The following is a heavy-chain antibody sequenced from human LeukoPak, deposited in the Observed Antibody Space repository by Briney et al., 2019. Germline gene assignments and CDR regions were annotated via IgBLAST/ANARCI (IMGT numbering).Heavy chain of an antibody. CDR2: IDGSGST. Sequence: SETLSLTCTVSGASVSSYYWIWIRQPAGGGLEWIGRIDGSGSTKYNPSLKSRVTISVDTSRNQSSLKLSSVTAADTAVYYCARHNSNWAFDIWGQGTMVTVSS. V-gene: IGHV4-4*07. CDR3: ARHNSNWAFDI. CDR1: GASVSSYY. D-gene: IGHD7-27*01. J-gene: IGHJ3*02.